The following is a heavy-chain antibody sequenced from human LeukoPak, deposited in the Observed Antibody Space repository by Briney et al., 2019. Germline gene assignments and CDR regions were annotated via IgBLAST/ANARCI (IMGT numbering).Heavy chain of an antibody. CDR3: ARGGGSWKGAFDI. CDR2: IYHSGST. D-gene: IGHD2-15*01. J-gene: IGHJ3*02. V-gene: IGHV4-4*02. CDR1: GGSISSSNW. Sequence: PSETLSLTCAVSGGSISSSNWWSWVRQPPGKGLEWIGEIYHSGSTNYNPSLKSRVTITVDKSKNQFSLKLSTVTAADTAVYYCARGGGSWKGAFDIWGQGTMVTVSS.